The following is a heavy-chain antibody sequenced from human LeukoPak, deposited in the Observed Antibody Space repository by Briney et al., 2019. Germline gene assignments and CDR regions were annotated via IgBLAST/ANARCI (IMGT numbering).Heavy chain of an antibody. D-gene: IGHD3-10*01. CDR1: GGSFSGYY. V-gene: IGHV4-34*01. J-gene: IGHJ5*02. CDR2: INHSGST. Sequence: SETLSLTCAVYGGSFSGYYWSWIRQPPGKGLEWIGEINHSGSTNYNPSLKSRVTISVDTSKNQFSLKLSSVTAADTAVYYCASTLLWFGELFSGWFDPWGQGTLVTVSS. CDR3: ASTLLWFGELFSGWFDP.